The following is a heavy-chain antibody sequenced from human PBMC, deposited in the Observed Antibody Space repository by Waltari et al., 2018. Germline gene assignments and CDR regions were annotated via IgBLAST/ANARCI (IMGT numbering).Heavy chain of an antibody. D-gene: IGHD3-3*01. CDR1: GVSFRGYY. CDR3: AARREVTIWVGNWFDP. V-gene: IGHV4-34*01. Sequence: QVQLQQWGAGLLKPSETLSLTCSVYGVSFRGYYWSWLRPPPGKGLEWIGEINHSGSTNYNPSLKSRATIAVDTSKNQFSLKLSSVTAADTAVYYWAARREVTIWVGNWFDPWGQGTLVTVSS. J-gene: IGHJ5*02. CDR2: INHSGST.